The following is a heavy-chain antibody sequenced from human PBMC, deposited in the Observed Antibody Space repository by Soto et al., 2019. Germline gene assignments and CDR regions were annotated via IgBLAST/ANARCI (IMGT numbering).Heavy chain of an antibody. CDR3: AKVGCSSTSCFIYYYYGMDV. V-gene: IGHV3-23*01. Sequence: GGSLRLSCAASGFTFSSYAMSWVRQAPGKGLEWVSAISGSGGSTYYADSVKGRFTISRDNSKNTLYLQMNSLRAEDTAVYYCAKVGCSSTSCFIYYYYGMDVWGQGTTVTVSS. J-gene: IGHJ6*02. CDR1: GFTFSSYA. CDR2: ISGSGGST. D-gene: IGHD2-2*01.